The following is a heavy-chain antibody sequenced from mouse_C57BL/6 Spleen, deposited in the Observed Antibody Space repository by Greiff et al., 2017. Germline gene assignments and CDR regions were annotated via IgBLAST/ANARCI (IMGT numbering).Heavy chain of an antibody. CDR2: IYPGSGST. J-gene: IGHJ1*03. Sequence: QVQLKQPGAELVKPGASVKMSCKASGYTFTSYWITWVKQRPGQGLEWIGDIYPGSGSTNYNEKFKSKATLTVDTSSSTAYMQLSSLTSEDSAVYYCAKTVVAPGYFDVWGTGTTVTVSS. CDR3: AKTVVAPGYFDV. CDR1: GYTFTSYW. V-gene: IGHV1-55*01. D-gene: IGHD1-1*01.